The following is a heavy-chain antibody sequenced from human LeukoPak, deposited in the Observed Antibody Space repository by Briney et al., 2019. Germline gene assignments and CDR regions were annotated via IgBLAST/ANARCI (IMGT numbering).Heavy chain of an antibody. CDR2: ISGSGDNT. Sequence: SSETLSLTCSVSGDSLCTTDNYWAWIRQPPGKGLEWVSGISGSGDNTYYADSVKGRFTISRDNSKNTLYVQVNSLGTEDTAAYYCAKGSYYDSSGSFYFDYWGQGTLVTVSS. D-gene: IGHD3-22*01. CDR1: GDSLCTTD. CDR3: AKGSYYDSSGSFYFDY. J-gene: IGHJ4*02. V-gene: IGHV3-23*01.